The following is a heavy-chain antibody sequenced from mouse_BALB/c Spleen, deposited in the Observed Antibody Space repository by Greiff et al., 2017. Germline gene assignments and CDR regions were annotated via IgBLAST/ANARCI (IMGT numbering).Heavy chain of an antibody. Sequence: EVQLQQSGAELVKPGASVKLSCTASGFNIKDTYMHWVKQRPEQGLEWIGRIDPANGNTKYDPKFQGKATITADTSSNTAYLQLSSRTSEDTAVYYCARGGSGDGYYGGGDYYAMDYWGQGTSVTVSS. V-gene: IGHV14-3*02. J-gene: IGHJ4*01. D-gene: IGHD2-3*01. CDR3: ARGGSGDGYYGGGDYYAMDY. CDR1: GFNIKDTY. CDR2: IDPANGNT.